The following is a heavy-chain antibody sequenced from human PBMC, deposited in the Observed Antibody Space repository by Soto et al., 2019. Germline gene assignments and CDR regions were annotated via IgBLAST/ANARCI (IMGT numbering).Heavy chain of an antibody. Sequence: VSGPTLVNPTQTLTLTCTFSGFSLSTSGMCVSWIRQPPGKALEWLALIDWDDDKYYSTSLKTRLTISKDTSKNQVVLTMTNMDPVDTATYYCARGGIWSGYYRVFDYWGQGTLVTVS. D-gene: IGHD3-3*01. V-gene: IGHV2-70*01. J-gene: IGHJ4*02. CDR3: ARGGIWSGYYRVFDY. CDR2: IDWDDDK. CDR1: GFSLSTSGMC.